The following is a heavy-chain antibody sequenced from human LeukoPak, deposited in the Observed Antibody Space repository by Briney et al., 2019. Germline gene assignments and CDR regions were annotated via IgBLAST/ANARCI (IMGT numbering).Heavy chain of an antibody. J-gene: IGHJ5*02. V-gene: IGHV1-69*06. CDR3: ARHWGYCSSTSCYDSNWFDP. CDR2: IIPIFGTA. D-gene: IGHD2-2*01. Sequence: GASVKVSCKASGGTFSSYAISWVRQAPGRGLEWMGGIIPIFGTANYAQKFQGRVTITADKSTSTAYMELSSLRSEDTAVYYCARHWGYCSSTSCYDSNWFDPWGQGTLVTASS. CDR1: GGTFSSYA.